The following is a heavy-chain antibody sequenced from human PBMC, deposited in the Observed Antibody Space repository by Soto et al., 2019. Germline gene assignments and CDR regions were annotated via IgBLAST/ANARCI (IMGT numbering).Heavy chain of an antibody. CDR1: GYSISSSKW. Sequence: QVQLQESGPGLVKPSDTLSLTCAVSGYSISSSKWWGWIRQPPGKGLEWIGYIYYSGATYYNPSLKSRVTTSVDTSKNQFSLKLTSVTAVDTAVYYCARREIQGPIDYWGQGTLVSVSS. V-gene: IGHV4-28*01. CDR3: ARREIQGPIDY. CDR2: IYYSGAT. D-gene: IGHD1-26*01. J-gene: IGHJ4*02.